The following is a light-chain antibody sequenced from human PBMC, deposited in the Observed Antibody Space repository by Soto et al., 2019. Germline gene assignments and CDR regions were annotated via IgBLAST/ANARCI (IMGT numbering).Light chain of an antibody. Sequence: SVLTQPASVSGSPGHSITISCTGTSSDVGSYNLVSWYQQHPGKAPKLMIYEGSKRPSGVSNRFSGSKSGNTASLTISGLQAEDEADYYCCSYAGSSTLYVFGTGTKVTVL. J-gene: IGLJ1*01. V-gene: IGLV2-23*01. CDR1: SSDVGSYNL. CDR2: EGS. CDR3: CSYAGSSTLYV.